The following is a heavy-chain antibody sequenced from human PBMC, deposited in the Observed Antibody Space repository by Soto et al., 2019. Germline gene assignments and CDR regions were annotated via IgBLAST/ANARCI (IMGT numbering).Heavy chain of an antibody. V-gene: IGHV1-3*01. J-gene: IGHJ3*02. D-gene: IGHD6-13*01. Sequence: ASVKVSCKASGYTFTSYAMHWVRQAPGQRLEWMGWINAGNGNTKYSQKNQGRVTITRDTSASTAYMELSSLRSEDTAVYYCARVGIAARHAFDIWGQGTMVTVSS. CDR1: GYTFTSYA. CDR2: INAGNGNT. CDR3: ARVGIAARHAFDI.